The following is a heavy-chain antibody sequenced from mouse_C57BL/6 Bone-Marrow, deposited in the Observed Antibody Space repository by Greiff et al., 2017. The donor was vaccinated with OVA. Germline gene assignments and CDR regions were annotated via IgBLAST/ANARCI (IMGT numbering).Heavy chain of an antibody. CDR3: AREGGWLPPFAY. D-gene: IGHD2-3*01. Sequence: QVQLQQSGAELVMPGASVKLSCKASGYTFTSYWMHWVKQRPGQGLEWIGEIDPSDSYTNYNQKFKGKSTLTVDKSSSTAYMQLSSLTSEDSAVYYCAREGGWLPPFAYWGQGTLVTVSA. CDR2: IDPSDSYT. J-gene: IGHJ3*01. V-gene: IGHV1-69*01. CDR1: GYTFTSYW.